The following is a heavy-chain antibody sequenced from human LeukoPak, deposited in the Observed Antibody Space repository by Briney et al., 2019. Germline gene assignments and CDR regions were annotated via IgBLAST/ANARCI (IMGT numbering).Heavy chain of an antibody. Sequence: GESLKISCKGSGYSFSTYWIGWVRQMPGKGLERMGVIYPHDSDTRYSPSFQGQVTISADKFISTAYLQWSSLRASDTAIYYCARHHRSGYYYFDYWGQGTLVTVSS. CDR3: ARHHRSGYYYFDY. CDR2: IYPHDSDT. CDR1: GYSFSTYW. V-gene: IGHV5-51*01. D-gene: IGHD3-10*01. J-gene: IGHJ4*02.